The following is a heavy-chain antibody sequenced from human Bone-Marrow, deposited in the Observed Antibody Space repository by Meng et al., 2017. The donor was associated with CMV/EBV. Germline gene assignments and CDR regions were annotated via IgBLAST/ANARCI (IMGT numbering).Heavy chain of an antibody. D-gene: IGHD3-3*01. Sequence: SETLSLTCAVYNGSFSNYYWSWIRQPPGQGLEWIGEIHHSGSANYNPSLKSRVTMSVDTSKNQFSLKLRSVTAADTAVYYCARTRKEWLFINWFDPWGQGTLVTVSS. CDR2: IHHSGSA. CDR1: NGSFSNYY. J-gene: IGHJ5*02. CDR3: ARTRKEWLFINWFDP. V-gene: IGHV4-34*01.